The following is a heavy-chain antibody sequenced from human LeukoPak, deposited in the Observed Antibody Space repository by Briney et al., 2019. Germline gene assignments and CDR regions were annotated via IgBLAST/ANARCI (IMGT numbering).Heavy chain of an antibody. J-gene: IGHJ6*02. CDR1: GFTLRSYY. CDR2: ICTVGVA. D-gene: IGHD3-16*01. Sequence: GGSLTLSCAGSGFTLRSYYMSWLRQAPGKGLEWVSAICTVGVAYYPGPVKGRFTISRENAKNSLYLQMNSLSAGDTAVYYCARGRPGGTRYYYYGMDVWGQGTTVTVSS. CDR3: ARGRPGGTRYYYYGMDV. V-gene: IGHV3-13*01.